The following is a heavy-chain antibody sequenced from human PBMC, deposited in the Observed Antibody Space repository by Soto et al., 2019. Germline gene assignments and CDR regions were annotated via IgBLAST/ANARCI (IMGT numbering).Heavy chain of an antibody. D-gene: IGHD3-9*01. CDR1: GYTFTSYY. V-gene: IGHV1-46*03. CDR3: TRVSPFLTGPDY. J-gene: IGHJ4*02. Sequence: QVQLVQSGAEVKKPGASVKVSCKASGYTFTSYYMHWVRQAPGQGLEWMGIINPSDGSTSYPQKFQGRVTMTRDTSTSTVYMELSLRSEDTAVYYCTRVSPFLTGPDYWGQGTLVTVSS. CDR2: INPSDGST.